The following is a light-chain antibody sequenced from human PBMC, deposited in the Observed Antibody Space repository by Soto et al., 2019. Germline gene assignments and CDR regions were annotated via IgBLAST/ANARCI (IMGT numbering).Light chain of an antibody. V-gene: IGLV2-14*01. CDR3: SSYTSSSTYV. Sequence: QSALTQPASVSGSPGQSSTISCTGTSSDVGGYNYVSWYQQHPGKAPKLMIYAVSNRPSGVSNRFSGSKSGNTASLTISGLQAEDEADYYCSSYTSSSTYVFGTGTKLTVL. CDR1: SSDVGGYNY. CDR2: AVS. J-gene: IGLJ1*01.